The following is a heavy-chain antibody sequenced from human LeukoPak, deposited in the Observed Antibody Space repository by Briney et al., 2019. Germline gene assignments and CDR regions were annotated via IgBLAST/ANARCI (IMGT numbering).Heavy chain of an antibody. V-gene: IGHV3-74*01. CDR2: INSDGSST. D-gene: IGHD4-17*01. CDR3: AREDYGDYFDY. CDR1: GFTFSSYA. Sequence: PGGSLRLSCAASGFTFSSYAMSWVRQAPGKGLEWVSRINSDGSSTSYADSVKGRFTISRDNAKNTLYLQMNSLRAEDTAVYYCAREDYGDYFDYWGQGTLVTVSS. J-gene: IGHJ4*02.